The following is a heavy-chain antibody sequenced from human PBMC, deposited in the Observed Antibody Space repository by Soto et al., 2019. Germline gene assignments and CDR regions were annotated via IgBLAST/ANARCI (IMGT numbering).Heavy chain of an antibody. D-gene: IGHD3-10*01. CDR1: GGSISSYY. CDR2: VHHSWGS. J-gene: IGHJ6*02. V-gene: IGHV4-59*08. Sequence: QVQLQESGPGLVKPSETLSLSCTVSGGSISSYYWSWFRQSPGKRMEWIGYVHHSWGSSYNPSLQSRVAISLATSKSKFSPKVPSVTATDTAVYYCARQGFGPLHGLVDVWGQGTTVTVSS. CDR3: ARQGFGPLHGLVDV.